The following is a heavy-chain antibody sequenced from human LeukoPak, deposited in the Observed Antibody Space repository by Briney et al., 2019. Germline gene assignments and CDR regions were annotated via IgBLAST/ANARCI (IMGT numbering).Heavy chain of an antibody. CDR2: ISSSSSYI. CDR1: GFTFSSYS. CDR3: ARLDIVVVVAALDY. D-gene: IGHD2-15*01. V-gene: IGHV3-21*01. Sequence: GGSLRLSCAASGFTFSSYSINWVRQAPGKGLEWVSSISSSSSYIYYADSVKGRFTISRDNAKNSLYLQMNSLRAEDTAVYYCARLDIVVVVAALDYWGQGTLVTVSS. J-gene: IGHJ4*02.